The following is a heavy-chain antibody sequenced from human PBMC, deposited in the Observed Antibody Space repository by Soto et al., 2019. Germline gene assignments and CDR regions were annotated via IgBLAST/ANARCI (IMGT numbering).Heavy chain of an antibody. CDR1: GFTFSSYG. Sequence: QVQLVESGGGVVQPGRSLRISCAASGFTFSSYGMHWVRQAPGKGLEWVAVISYDGSNKYYADSVKGRFTISRDNSKNTLYLQMNSLRAEDTAVYYCAKGCSSISRSAPGYWGQGTLVTVSS. V-gene: IGHV3-30*18. D-gene: IGHD2-2*01. CDR3: AKGCSSISRSAPGY. CDR2: ISYDGSNK. J-gene: IGHJ4*02.